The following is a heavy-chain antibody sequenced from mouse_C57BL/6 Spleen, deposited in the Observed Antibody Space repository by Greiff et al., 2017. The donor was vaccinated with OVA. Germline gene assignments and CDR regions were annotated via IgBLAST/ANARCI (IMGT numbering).Heavy chain of an antibody. CDR3: ALYGSSYHWYFDV. CDR2: IYPGDGDT. J-gene: IGHJ1*03. Sequence: QVQLQQSGAELVKPGASVKISCKASGYAFSSYWMNWVKQRPGKGLEWIGQIYPGDGDTNYNGKFKGKATLTADKSSSTAYMQLSSLTSEDSAVYFCALYGSSYHWYFDVWGTGTTVTVSS. V-gene: IGHV1-80*01. CDR1: GYAFSSYW. D-gene: IGHD1-1*01.